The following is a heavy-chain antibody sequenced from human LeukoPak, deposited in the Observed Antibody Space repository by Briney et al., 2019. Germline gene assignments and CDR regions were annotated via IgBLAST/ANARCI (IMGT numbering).Heavy chain of an antibody. Sequence: ASVKVTCKASGYTFTDYHIHWVRQAPGQGLEWMGWISAYNGNTNYAQKLQGRVTMTTDTSTSTAYMELRSLRSDDTAVYYCARDSDYYDSSGYPLWGQGTLVTVSS. D-gene: IGHD3-22*01. CDR3: ARDSDYYDSSGYPL. V-gene: IGHV1-18*04. CDR1: GYTFTDYH. CDR2: ISAYNGNT. J-gene: IGHJ4*02.